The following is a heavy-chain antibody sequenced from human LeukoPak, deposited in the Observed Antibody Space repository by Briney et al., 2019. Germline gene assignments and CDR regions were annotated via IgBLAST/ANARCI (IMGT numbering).Heavy chain of an antibody. J-gene: IGHJ5*02. Sequence: GGSLRLSCAASGFTFSSYGMHWVRQAPGKGLEWVAVIWYDGSNKYYADSVKGRFTISRDNSKNTLYLQMNSLRAEDTAVYYCAKDIPARYYYGSGSYYGYNWFDPWGQGTLVTVSS. CDR3: AKDIPARYYYGSGSYYGYNWFDP. D-gene: IGHD3-10*01. CDR1: GFTFSSYG. CDR2: IWYDGSNK. V-gene: IGHV3-30*02.